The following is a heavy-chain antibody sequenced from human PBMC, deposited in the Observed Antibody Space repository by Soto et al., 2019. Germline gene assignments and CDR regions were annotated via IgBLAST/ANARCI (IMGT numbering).Heavy chain of an antibody. J-gene: IGHJ4*02. CDR1: GFSLSTIGVG. D-gene: IGHD6-19*01. Sequence: QITLKESGPTQVKPTQTLTLTCTVSGFSLSTIGVGVGWIRQPPGKALEWLALIFWNDDKRYSPSLRTRLTXXXXXXXXXXXXXXXXXXXVDTATYYCAHTTGSSGWAIMDYWGQGTLVTVSS. CDR2: IFWNDDK. CDR3: AHTTGSSGWAIMDY. V-gene: IGHV2-5*01.